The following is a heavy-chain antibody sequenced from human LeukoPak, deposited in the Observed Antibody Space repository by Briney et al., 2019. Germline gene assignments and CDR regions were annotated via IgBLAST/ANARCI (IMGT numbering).Heavy chain of an antibody. J-gene: IGHJ4*02. Sequence: TGGSLRLSCAASGFTFSSYSMNWVRQAPGKGLEWVSSISSSSSYIYYADSVKGRFTISRDNAKNSLYLQMNSLRAEDTAAYYCARRTGYDILTGYHLYYFDYWGQGTLVTVSS. CDR3: ARRTGYDILTGYHLYYFDY. CDR1: GFTFSSYS. CDR2: ISSSSSYI. V-gene: IGHV3-21*01. D-gene: IGHD3-9*01.